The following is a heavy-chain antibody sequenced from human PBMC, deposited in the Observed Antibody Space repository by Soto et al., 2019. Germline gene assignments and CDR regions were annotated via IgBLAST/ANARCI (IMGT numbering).Heavy chain of an antibody. CDR3: ASSPKHYYYYYYMDV. J-gene: IGHJ6*03. Sequence: SETLSLTCTVSGGSISSYYWSWIRQPPGKGLEWIGYIYYSGSTNYNPSLKSRVTISVDTSKNQFSLKLSSVTAADTAVYYCASSPKHYYYYYYMDVWGKGTTVTVSS. CDR2: IYYSGST. V-gene: IGHV4-59*01. CDR1: GGSISSYY.